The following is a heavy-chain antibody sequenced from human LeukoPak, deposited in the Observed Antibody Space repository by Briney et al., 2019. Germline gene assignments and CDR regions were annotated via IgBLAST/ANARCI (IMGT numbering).Heavy chain of an antibody. D-gene: IGHD6-13*01. V-gene: IGHV3-30*04. CDR1: GFTFSSYA. CDR3: ARSPASSWYESLNIYYYYHYGMDV. J-gene: IGHJ6*04. Sequence: PGGSLRLSCAASGFTFSSYAMHWVRQAPGKGLEWVAVISYDGSNKYYADSVKGRFTISRDNSKNTLYLQMNSLRAEDTAVYYCARSPASSWYESLNIYYYYHYGMDVWGKGTTVTVSS. CDR2: ISYDGSNK.